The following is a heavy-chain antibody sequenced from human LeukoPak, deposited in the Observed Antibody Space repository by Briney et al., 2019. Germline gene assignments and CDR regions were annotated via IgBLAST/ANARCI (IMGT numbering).Heavy chain of an antibody. Sequence: PGRSLRLSCAASGFTFDDYAMHWVRQAPGKGLEWVSAISGSGGSTYYADSVKGRFTISRDNSKNTLYLQMNSLRAEDTAVYYCAKDVSEPYYYYGMDVWGQGTTVTVSS. J-gene: IGHJ6*02. CDR3: AKDVSEPYYYYGMDV. CDR2: ISGSGGST. D-gene: IGHD5/OR15-5a*01. V-gene: IGHV3-23*01. CDR1: GFTFDDYA.